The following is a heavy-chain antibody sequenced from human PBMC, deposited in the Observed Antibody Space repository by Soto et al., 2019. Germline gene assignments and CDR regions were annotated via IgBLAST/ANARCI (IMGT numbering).Heavy chain of an antibody. J-gene: IGHJ4*02. D-gene: IGHD6-19*01. V-gene: IGHV3-23*01. CDR2: ISGSGGST. CDR3: AKDVSSGTFAY. Sequence: GGSLRLSCAASGFTFSSYAMSWVRQAPGKGLEWVSAISGSGGSTYYADSVKGRFTISRDNSKNPLYLQMNSLRAEDTAVYYCAKDVSSGTFAYWGQGTLVTVSS. CDR1: GFTFSSYA.